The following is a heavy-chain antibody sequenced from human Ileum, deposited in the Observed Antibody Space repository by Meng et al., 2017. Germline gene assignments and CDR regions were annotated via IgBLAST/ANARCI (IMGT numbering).Heavy chain of an antibody. V-gene: IGHV4-4*02. Sequence: QGQLQEPGPRLVQPSGTLSLTCAVSGTWWSWVRQPPGKGLEWIGEIFQSGRTNYNPSLKSRVTISIDKSKSQISLQLSAVTAADTAVYSCATSNDRDVYYLGYWGQGTLVTVSS. CDR2: IFQSGRT. D-gene: IGHD3-22*01. J-gene: IGHJ4*02. CDR1: GTW. CDR3: ATSNDRDVYYLGY.